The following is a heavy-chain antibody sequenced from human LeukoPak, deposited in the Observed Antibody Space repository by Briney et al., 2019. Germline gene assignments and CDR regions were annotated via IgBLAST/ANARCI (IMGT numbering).Heavy chain of an antibody. V-gene: IGHV1-69*13. D-gene: IGHD3-3*01. J-gene: IGHJ6*02. CDR2: IIPIFGTA. CDR3: ASSITIFGVVIISYYGMDV. CDR1: GGTFSSYA. Sequence: SVKVSCKASGGTFSSYAISWVRQAPGQGLEWMGGIIPIFGTANYAQKFQGRVTITADESTSTTYMELSSLRSEDTAVYYCASSITIFGVVIISYYGMDVWGQGTTVTVSS.